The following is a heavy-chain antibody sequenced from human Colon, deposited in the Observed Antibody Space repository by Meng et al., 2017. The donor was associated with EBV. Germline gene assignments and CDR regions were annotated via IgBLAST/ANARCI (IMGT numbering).Heavy chain of an antibody. J-gene: IGHJ4*02. CDR1: GGSVSSETYY. Sequence: QGHLRGAGQGLVKPSETLSLTCSVSGGSVSSETYYWNWIRQPPGKALEWIGYVSYSGGTNYNPSLKNRVTISVDTSKNQVSLRLSSVTAADTAVFYCARAVGPDCSSTSCPFDYWGQGTLVTVSS. CDR3: ARAVGPDCSSTSCPFDY. D-gene: IGHD2-2*01. CDR2: VSYSGGT. V-gene: IGHV4-61*01.